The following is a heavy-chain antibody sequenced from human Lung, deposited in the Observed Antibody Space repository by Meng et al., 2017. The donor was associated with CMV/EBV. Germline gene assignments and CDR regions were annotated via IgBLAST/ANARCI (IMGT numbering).Heavy chain of an antibody. D-gene: IGHD6-13*01. V-gene: IGHV1-18*01. Sequence: SVXVSXXASGYTFTSYGISWVRQAPEQGLEWMGWISAYNGNTNYAQKLQGRVTMTTDTSTSTAYMELRSLRSDDTAVYYCASDDIAAAGLYGMDVWGQGTTVXVSS. CDR3: ASDDIAAAGLYGMDV. CDR1: GYTFTSYG. CDR2: ISAYNGNT. J-gene: IGHJ6*02.